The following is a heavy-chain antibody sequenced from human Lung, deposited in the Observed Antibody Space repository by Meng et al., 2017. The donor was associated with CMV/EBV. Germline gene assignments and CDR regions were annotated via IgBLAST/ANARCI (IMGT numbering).Heavy chain of an antibody. D-gene: IGHD6-13*01. CDR2: ISSGGTSR. V-gene: IGHV3-48*03. CDR3: TRGSASWSEYNWFDP. J-gene: IGHJ5*02. Sequence: SXKISCATSGFTFSSYEMNWVRQAPGKGLEWISYISSGGTSRYYADSVKGRFSISIDNAKNSLYLQMNSLRVEDTALYYCTRGSASWSEYNWFDPWGQGTLVTVSS. CDR1: GFTFSSYE.